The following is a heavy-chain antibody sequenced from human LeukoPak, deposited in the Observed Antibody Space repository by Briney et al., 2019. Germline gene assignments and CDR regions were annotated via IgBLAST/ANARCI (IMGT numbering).Heavy chain of an antibody. J-gene: IGHJ4*02. CDR2: FDPEDGET. V-gene: IGHV1-24*01. Sequence: GASVKVSCKVSGYTLTELSMHWVRQAPGKGLEWMGGFDPEDGETIYAQKFQDRVTMTEDTFTDTAYMELSSLRSEDTAVYYCATDRRDGYNLRYWGQGTLVTVSS. D-gene: IGHD5-24*01. CDR3: ATDRRDGYNLRY. CDR1: GYTLTELS.